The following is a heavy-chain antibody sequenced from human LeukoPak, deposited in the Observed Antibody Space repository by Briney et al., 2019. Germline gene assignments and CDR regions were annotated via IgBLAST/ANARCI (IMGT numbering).Heavy chain of an antibody. Sequence: AGGSLRLSCAASGFTFKLYWMHWVRHAPGKGPVWVSRINDDGSSTSYADSVKGRFTVSRDNAKNSLFLQMNSLRAEDTAVYYCARGGDYWGQGTLVTVSS. D-gene: IGHD6-25*01. J-gene: IGHJ4*02. CDR3: ARGGDY. V-gene: IGHV3-74*01. CDR2: INDDGSST. CDR1: GFTFKLYW.